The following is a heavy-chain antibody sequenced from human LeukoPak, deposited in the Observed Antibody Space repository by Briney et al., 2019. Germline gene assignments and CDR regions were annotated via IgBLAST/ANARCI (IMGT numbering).Heavy chain of an antibody. CDR3: AKPQVTANWYYFHY. J-gene: IGHJ4*02. CDR2: ISSDGSNK. D-gene: IGHD2-21*02. CDR1: GFTLSTYG. V-gene: IGHV3-30*18. Sequence: VQPGRSLRLSCAASGFTLSTYGMHWVRQAPGKGLEWVAVISSDGSNKFYADSVKGRFTISRDGSKNTLYLQTNSLRPDDTAVYFCAKPQVTANWYYFHYWGQGTLVTVSS.